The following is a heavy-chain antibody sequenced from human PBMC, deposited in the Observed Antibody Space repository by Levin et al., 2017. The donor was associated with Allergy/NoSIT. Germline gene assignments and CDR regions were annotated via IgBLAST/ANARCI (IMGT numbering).Heavy chain of an antibody. CDR3: ARVRRSSTYYYGSGSYYNVGVFDY. V-gene: IGHV4-34*01. CDR2: INHSGST. J-gene: IGHJ4*02. D-gene: IGHD3-10*01. Sequence: SQTLSLTCAVYGGSFSGSYWSWIRQPPGKGLEWIGEINHSGSTNYNPSLKSRVTISVDTSKNQFSLMLSSVTAADTAVYYCARVRRSSTYYYGSGSYYNVGVFDYWGQGTLVTVSS. CDR1: GGSFSGSY.